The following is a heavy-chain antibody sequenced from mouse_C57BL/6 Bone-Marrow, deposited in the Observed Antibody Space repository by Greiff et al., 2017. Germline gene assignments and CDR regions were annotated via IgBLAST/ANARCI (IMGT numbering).Heavy chain of an antibody. V-gene: IGHV1-54*01. CDR3: AREWLAYAMDY. CDR2: INPGSGGT. CDR1: GYAFTNYL. D-gene: IGHD2-2*01. Sequence: VQRVESGAELVRPGTSVKVSCKASGYAFTNYLIEWVKQRPGQGLEWIGVINPGSGGTNYNEKFKCKATLTADKSSRTSYRQLSSLTSEDSAVYFCAREWLAYAMDYWGQGTSVTVSS. J-gene: IGHJ4*01.